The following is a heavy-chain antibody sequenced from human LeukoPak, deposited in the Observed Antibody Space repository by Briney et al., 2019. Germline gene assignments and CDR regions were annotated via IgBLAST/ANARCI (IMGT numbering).Heavy chain of an antibody. CDR3: ARASGALQHPCFDP. Sequence: GGSLRLSCAASGFTFSSYWMTWVRQAPGKGLEWVANIKQDGNEKYYVDSVKGRFTISRDNAKNTLYLQMNSLRAEDTAVYYCARASGALQHPCFDPWGQGTLVTVSS. J-gene: IGHJ5*02. D-gene: IGHD1-1*01. CDR1: GFTFSSYW. CDR2: IKQDGNEK. V-gene: IGHV3-7*01.